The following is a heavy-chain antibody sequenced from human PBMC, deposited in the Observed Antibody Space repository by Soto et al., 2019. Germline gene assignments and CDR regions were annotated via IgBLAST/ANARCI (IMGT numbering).Heavy chain of an antibody. J-gene: IGHJ5*02. CDR2: ISSSSSYI. V-gene: IGHV3-21*01. D-gene: IGHD1-20*01. CDR3: ARVLITGNHTPNWFDP. Sequence: VGSLRLSCAASGFTFSSYSMNWVRQAPGRGLEWVSSISSSSSYIYYADSVKGRFTISRDNAKNSLYLQMNSLRAEDTAVYYCARVLITGNHTPNWFDPWGQGTLVTVSS. CDR1: GFTFSSYS.